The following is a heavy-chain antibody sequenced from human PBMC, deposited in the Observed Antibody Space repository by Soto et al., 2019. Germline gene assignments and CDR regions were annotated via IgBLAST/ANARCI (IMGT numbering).Heavy chain of an antibody. J-gene: IGHJ1*01. V-gene: IGHV4-61*01. CDR2: IYYSGST. Sequence: SEPLSLTCTVSGGSISSSSYYWSWIRQPPGKGLEWIGYIYYSGSTNYNPSLKSRVTISVDTSKNQFSLKLSSVTAADTAVYYCARSRTTVTPSGFQHWGQGTLVTVSS. D-gene: IGHD4-17*01. CDR3: ARSRTTVTPSGFQH. CDR1: GGSISSSSYY.